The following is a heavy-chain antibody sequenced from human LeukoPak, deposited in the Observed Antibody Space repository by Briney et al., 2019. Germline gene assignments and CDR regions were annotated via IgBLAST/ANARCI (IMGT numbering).Heavy chain of an antibody. CDR2: IYYSGST. CDR3: ARVFSYYNYMDV. CDR1: GGSISSSSYY. J-gene: IGHJ6*03. Sequence: SETLSLTCTVSGGSISSSSYYWGWIRQPPGKGLEWIGSIYYSGSTYYNPSLKSRVTISVDTSKNQFSLKLSSVTAADTAVYYCARVFSYYNYMDVWGKGTTVTVSS. V-gene: IGHV4-39*01.